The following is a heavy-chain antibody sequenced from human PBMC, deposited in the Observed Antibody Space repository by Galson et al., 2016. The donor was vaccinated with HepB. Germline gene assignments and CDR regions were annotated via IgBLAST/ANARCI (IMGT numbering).Heavy chain of an antibody. CDR2: SRTIPDGGAT. Sequence: SLRLSCAASGFTFSRTWMSWVRQSPGKGLEWVGRSRTIPDGGATEYAAPVKDRFIISRDDSKNTLHLQINSLKPEDTAVYYCTAGPQPAAMAFDHWDQGTLVTVSS. CDR3: TAGPQPAAMAFDH. D-gene: IGHD2-2*01. CDR1: GFTFSRTW. V-gene: IGHV3-15*01. J-gene: IGHJ4*02.